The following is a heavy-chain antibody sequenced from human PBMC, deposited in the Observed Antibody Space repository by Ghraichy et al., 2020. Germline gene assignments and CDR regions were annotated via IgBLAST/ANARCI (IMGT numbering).Heavy chain of an antibody. CDR3: ARAAGSSDY. CDR2: IKQDGSEK. D-gene: IGHD3-10*01. CDR1: GFTFSSYW. Sequence: GGSLRLSCAASGFTFSSYWISWVRQAPGKGLEWVANIKQDGSEKYYVDSVKGRFTISRDNGKHSLYLQMNSLRAEDTAVYYCARAAGSSDYWGQGTLVTVSS. V-gene: IGHV3-7*03. J-gene: IGHJ4*02.